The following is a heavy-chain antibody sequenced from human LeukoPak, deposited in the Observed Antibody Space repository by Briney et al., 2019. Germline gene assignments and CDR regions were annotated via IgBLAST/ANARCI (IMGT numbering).Heavy chain of an antibody. CDR1: GYTFTSYG. J-gene: IGHJ5*02. Sequence: ASVKVSCKASGYTFTSYGISWVRQAPGQGLEWMGWISAYNGNTNYAQKLQGRVTMTTGTSTSTAYMELRSLRSDDTAVYYCARDSPLGYCSSTSCYPHWFDPWGQGTLVTVSS. CDR3: ARDSPLGYCSSTSCYPHWFDP. D-gene: IGHD2-2*01. CDR2: ISAYNGNT. V-gene: IGHV1-18*04.